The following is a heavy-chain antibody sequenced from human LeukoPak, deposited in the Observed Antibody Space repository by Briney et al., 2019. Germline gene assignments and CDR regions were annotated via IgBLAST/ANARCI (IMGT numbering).Heavy chain of an antibody. CDR3: ARRDSNSGVDP. V-gene: IGHV4-39*07. Sequence: SETLSLTCTVSGGSISSSSYYWGWIRQPPGKGLEWIGNIYYSGSTSYNPSLKSRVTMSLDTSKNQFSLKLSSVTAADTAVYYCARRDSNSGVDPWGQGTLVTVSS. CDR1: GGSISSSSYY. J-gene: IGHJ5*02. D-gene: IGHD2-21*02. CDR2: IYYSGST.